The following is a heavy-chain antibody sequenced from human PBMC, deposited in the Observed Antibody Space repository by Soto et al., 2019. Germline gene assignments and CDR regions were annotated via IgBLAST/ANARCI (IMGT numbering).Heavy chain of an antibody. J-gene: IGHJ6*02. CDR3: ARLDYTYYNYYGMDV. D-gene: IGHD4-4*01. Sequence: SATLSLTCAVSGGSISSGDYYWSWIRQPPGKGLEWIGYIYYSGSTYYNPSLKSRVTISVDTSKNQFSLKLSSVTAADTAVYYCARLDYTYYNYYGMDVWGQGTTVT. CDR1: GGSISSGDYY. CDR2: IYYSGST. V-gene: IGHV4-30-4*01.